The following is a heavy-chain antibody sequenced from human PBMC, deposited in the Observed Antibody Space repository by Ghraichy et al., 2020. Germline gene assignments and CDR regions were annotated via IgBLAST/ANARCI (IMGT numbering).Heavy chain of an antibody. CDR3: ARDRAFEGFWSAFDI. CDR1: GFNVSTNY. CDR2: IYSGGTT. D-gene: IGHD3-3*01. Sequence: GGSLRLSCAASGFNVSTNYMTWFRQAPGKGLEWASLIYSGGTTYYADSVKGRFTVSRDYSKNTLFLQMNSLRAEDTAIYYCARDRAFEGFWSAFDIWGQGTMVTVSS. V-gene: IGHV3-53*01. J-gene: IGHJ3*02.